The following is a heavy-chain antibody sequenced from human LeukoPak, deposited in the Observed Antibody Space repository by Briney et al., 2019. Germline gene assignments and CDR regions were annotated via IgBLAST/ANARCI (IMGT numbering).Heavy chain of an antibody. Sequence: ASVKVSCKASGYTFTGYYVHWVRQAPGQGLEWMGRISPNSGDTNYAQKFQGRVTMTRDTSSSTAYMELSRLRSDDTAVYYCARSGVDTYGLQASGDFDYWGQGTLVTVSS. J-gene: IGHJ4*02. CDR3: ARSGVDTYGLQASGDFDY. CDR1: GYTFTGYY. D-gene: IGHD5-18*01. CDR2: ISPNSGDT. V-gene: IGHV1-2*06.